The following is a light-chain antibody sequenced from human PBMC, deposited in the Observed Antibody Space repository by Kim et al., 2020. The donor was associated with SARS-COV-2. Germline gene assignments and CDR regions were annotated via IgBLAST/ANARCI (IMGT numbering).Light chain of an antibody. CDR3: QQYYSSPRP. V-gene: IGKV3-20*01. J-gene: IGKJ4*01. Sequence: PGDTAPPPFRASPSLCSTSLAWYQPKPGPAPRLLIHGAFNRATGIPDRNSGSGSGTDFSSNLRRLEPEDFGPYYWQQYYSSPRPFGGRNQVDIK. CDR1: PSLCSTS. CDR2: GAF.